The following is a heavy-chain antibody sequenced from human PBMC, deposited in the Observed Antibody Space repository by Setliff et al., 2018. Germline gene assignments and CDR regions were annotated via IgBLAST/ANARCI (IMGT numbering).Heavy chain of an antibody. CDR1: DDSISSRHYY. CDR3: ARGGTFRYFDY. V-gene: IGHV4-61*09. Sequence: SETLSLTCTVSDDSISSRHYYWSWVRQPAGKGLEWLGQIYTSWSTSYNPSLKGRATLSIDASKKQFSLKLTSVTAADTAVYYCARGGTFRYFDYWGQGTPVTVSS. D-gene: IGHD5-12*01. CDR2: IYTSWST. J-gene: IGHJ4*02.